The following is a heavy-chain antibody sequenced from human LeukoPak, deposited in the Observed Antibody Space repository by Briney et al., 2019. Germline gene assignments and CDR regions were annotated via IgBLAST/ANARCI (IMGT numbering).Heavy chain of an antibody. D-gene: IGHD1-14*01. CDR3: ARIPARAKPAWYFDL. V-gene: IGHV4-39*07. CDR1: GGSISSSSYY. Sequence: SETLSLTCTVSGGSISSSSYYWGWIRQPPGKGLERIGSIYYSGSNYYNPSLESRVTISVDTSKNQFSLRLSSVTAAETAVYYCARIPARAKPAWYFDLWGRGTLVTVSS. J-gene: IGHJ2*01. CDR2: IYYSGSN.